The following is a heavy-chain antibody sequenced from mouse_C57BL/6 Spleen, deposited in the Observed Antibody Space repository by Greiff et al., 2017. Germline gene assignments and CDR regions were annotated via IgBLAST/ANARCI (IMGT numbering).Heavy chain of an antibody. CDR1: GYTFTSYW. CDR2: IDPNRGGT. J-gene: IGHJ4*01. CDR3: ARRYYDYGYAMDY. V-gene: IGHV1-72*01. Sequence: QVQLQQPGAELVKPGASVKLSCKASGYTFTSYWMHWVKQRPGRGLEWIGRIDPNRGGTKYNEKFKSKATLTVDKPSSTAYMQRSSLTSEDSAVYYCARRYYDYGYAMDYWGQGTSVTVSS. D-gene: IGHD2-4*01.